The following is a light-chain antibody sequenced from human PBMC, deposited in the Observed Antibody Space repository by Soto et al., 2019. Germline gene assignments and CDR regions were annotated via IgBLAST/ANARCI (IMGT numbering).Light chain of an antibody. J-gene: IGKJ1*01. CDR2: KAS. V-gene: IGKV1-5*03. CDR3: QQYSSDWA. CDR1: QSIGSW. Sequence: DIQMTQSPSTLAASVGDRVTITCRASQSIGSWLAWYQQKPGKAPKLLIYKASSLESGVPSRFSGGGSGTEFTLTISSLQPDDFATYYCQQYSSDWAFGQGTKVEIK.